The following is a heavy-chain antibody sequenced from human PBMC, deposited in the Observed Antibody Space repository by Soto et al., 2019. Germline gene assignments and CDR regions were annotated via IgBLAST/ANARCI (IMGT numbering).Heavy chain of an antibody. D-gene: IGHD1-1*01. CDR1: GSSISGGGFS. V-gene: IGHV4-30-2*01. Sequence: SETPSLTCAVSGSSISGGGFSWSWIRQPPGKGLEWIGYILHTGGTQYNPSLKSRVSMSVDKSKNQFSLHLTSVTAADTAVYYCASLQFCEGCDYGGHVARVPVSP. J-gene: IGHJ4*01. CDR2: ILHTGGT. CDR3: ASLQFCEGCDY.